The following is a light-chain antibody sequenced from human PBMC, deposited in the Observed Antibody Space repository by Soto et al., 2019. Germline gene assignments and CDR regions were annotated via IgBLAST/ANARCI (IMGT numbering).Light chain of an antibody. V-gene: IGKV3-15*01. CDR2: RTS. Sequence: EIVMTQPPAILSVSPGERATLSCRASQSISSNLAWYQQKPGQAPRLLMFRTSSRATGFPARFSGSGSGTEFNLTISSLQSEDFGVYYCQQYNNWPRATLGGGTKVDIK. J-gene: IGKJ4*01. CDR3: QQYNNWPRAT. CDR1: QSISSN.